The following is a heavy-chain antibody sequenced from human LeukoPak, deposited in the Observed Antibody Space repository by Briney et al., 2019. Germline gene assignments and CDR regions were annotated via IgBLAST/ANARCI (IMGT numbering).Heavy chain of an antibody. J-gene: IGHJ6*03. CDR1: GFTFSSYW. CDR3: ARVIGYYYMDV. D-gene: IGHD3-16*02. Sequence: PGGSLRLSCAASGFTFSSYWMSWVRQAPGKRLERVANIKQDGSEKYYVDSVKGRFTISRDNAKNSLYLQMNSLRAEDTAVYYCARVIGYYYMDVWGKGTTVTVSS. V-gene: IGHV3-7*01. CDR2: IKQDGSEK.